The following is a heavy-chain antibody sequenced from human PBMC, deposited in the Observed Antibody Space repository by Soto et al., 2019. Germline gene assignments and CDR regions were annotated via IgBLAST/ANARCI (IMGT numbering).Heavy chain of an antibody. CDR2: IYSGGST. CDR3: AREDGYRGGDGFDI. Sequence: EVQLVESGGGLVQPGGSLRLSCAASGFTVSSNYMRWVRQAPGKGLEWVSVIYSGGSTYYADSVKGRFTISRDNSKNTLYLQMNSLRAEDTAVYYCAREDGYRGGDGFDIWGQGTMVSASS. V-gene: IGHV3-66*01. J-gene: IGHJ3*02. D-gene: IGHD5-12*01. CDR1: GFTVSSNY.